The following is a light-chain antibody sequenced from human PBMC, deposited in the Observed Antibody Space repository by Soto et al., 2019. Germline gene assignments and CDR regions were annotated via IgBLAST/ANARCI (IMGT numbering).Light chain of an antibody. CDR1: QNIRGNE. CDR3: QDYGTSAPWT. Sequence: EVVLTQSPGTLSLSPGERATLSCGASQNIRGNELAWYQQKPGQAPRLLIYRGSSRATGIPDRFTGRGSGTEFTLTISRLEPEDFAVYYCQDYGTSAPWTFGQGTKVEIK. CDR2: RGS. V-gene: IGKV3-20*01. J-gene: IGKJ1*01.